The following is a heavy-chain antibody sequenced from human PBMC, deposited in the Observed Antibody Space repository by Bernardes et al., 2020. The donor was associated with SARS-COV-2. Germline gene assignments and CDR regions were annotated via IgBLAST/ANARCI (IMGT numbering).Heavy chain of an antibody. J-gene: IGHJ4*02. CDR3: ARDYYDSSGYFPGLGY. D-gene: IGHD3-22*01. CDR2: IYYSGST. CDR1: GGSISSGGYY. Sequence: SETLSLTCTVSGGSISSGGYYWSWIRQHPGKGLEWIGYIYYSGSTYYNPSLKSRVTISVDTSKNQFSLKLSSVTAADTAVYYCARDYYDSSGYFPGLGYWGQGTLVTVSS. V-gene: IGHV4-31*03.